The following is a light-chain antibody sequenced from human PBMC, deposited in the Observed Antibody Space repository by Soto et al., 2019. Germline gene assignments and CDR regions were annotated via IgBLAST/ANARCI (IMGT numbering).Light chain of an antibody. CDR3: SSYRSTITRYV. Sequence: QSALTQPASVSGSPGQSITISCTGTSSDVGGYNYVSWYQQHPGKAPKLMIYEVSNRPSGVSNRFSGSKSGNTASLTISGLQAEDDADYFGSSYRSTITRYVLGTGTKITV. V-gene: IGLV2-14*01. CDR1: SSDVGGYNY. CDR2: EVS. J-gene: IGLJ1*01.